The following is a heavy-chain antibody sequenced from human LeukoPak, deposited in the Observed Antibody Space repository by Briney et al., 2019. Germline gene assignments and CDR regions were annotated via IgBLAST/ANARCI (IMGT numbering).Heavy chain of an antibody. CDR3: ARDPNYYDSSGYYLYFQH. CDR2: IIPILGIA. CDR1: GGTFSSYA. V-gene: IGHV1-69*04. Sequence: GASVKVSCKASGGTFSSYAISWVRQAPGQGLEWMGRIIPILGIANYAQKFQGRVTITADKSTSTAYMELSSLRSEDTAVYYCARDPNYYDSSGYYLYFQHWGQGTLVTVSS. J-gene: IGHJ1*01. D-gene: IGHD3-22*01.